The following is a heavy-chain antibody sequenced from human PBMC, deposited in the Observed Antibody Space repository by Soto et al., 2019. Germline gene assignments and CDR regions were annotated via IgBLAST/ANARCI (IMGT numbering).Heavy chain of an antibody. V-gene: IGHV4-59*01. CDR2: VYYTGST. D-gene: IGHD3-22*01. J-gene: IGHJ4*02. CDR1: GDSISTFY. CDR3: ARGRTVRNYADDSSDYFFFFDY. Sequence: SETLSLTCTVSGDSISTFYWGWMRQSPGKELERIGYVYYTGSTNYNPSLNSRVTISVDRSKNQFSLKLTSANAADTAVYYCARGRTVRNYADDSSDYFFFFDYWGQGTQVTVSS.